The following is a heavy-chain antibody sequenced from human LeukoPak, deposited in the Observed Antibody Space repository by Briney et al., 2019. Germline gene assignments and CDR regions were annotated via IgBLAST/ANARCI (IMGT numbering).Heavy chain of an antibody. CDR3: ARGTRLGQYYFDY. Sequence: SVKVSCKASGGTFSSYAISWVRQAPGQGLEWMGGIIPIFGTANYAQKFQGRVAITADESTSTAYMELSSLRSEDTAVYYCARGTRLGQYYFDYWGQGTLVTVSS. D-gene: IGHD6-25*01. CDR2: IIPIFGTA. CDR1: GGTFSSYA. J-gene: IGHJ4*02. V-gene: IGHV1-69*01.